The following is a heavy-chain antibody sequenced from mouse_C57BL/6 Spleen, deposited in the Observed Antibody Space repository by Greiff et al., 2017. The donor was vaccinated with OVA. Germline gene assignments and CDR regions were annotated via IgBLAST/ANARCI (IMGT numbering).Heavy chain of an antibody. CDR2: ISYDGSN. Sequence: DVQLQESGPGLVKPSQSLSLTCSVTGYSITSGYYWNWIRQFPGNKLEWMGYISYDGSNNYNPSLKNRISITRDTSKNQFFLKLNSVTTEDTATYYCAVITTVVAEYFDVWGTGTTVTVSS. CDR3: AVITTVVAEYFDV. CDR1: GYSITSGYY. J-gene: IGHJ1*03. V-gene: IGHV3-6*01. D-gene: IGHD1-1*01.